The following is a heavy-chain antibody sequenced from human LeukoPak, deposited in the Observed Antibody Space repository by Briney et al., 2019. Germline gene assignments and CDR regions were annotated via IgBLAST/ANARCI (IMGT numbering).Heavy chain of an antibody. V-gene: IGHV4-38-2*02. Sequence: SETLSLTCTVSGYSVSSGYYWGWIRQPPGKGLEWIGSIYHSGSTYYNPSLKSRVTISVDTSKNQFSLQLNSVTPEDTAVYYCARDHQISQWLVTPPHSDYWGQGTLVTVSS. CDR2: IYHSGST. D-gene: IGHD6-19*01. J-gene: IGHJ4*02. CDR3: ARDHQISQWLVTPPHSDY. CDR1: GYSVSSGYY.